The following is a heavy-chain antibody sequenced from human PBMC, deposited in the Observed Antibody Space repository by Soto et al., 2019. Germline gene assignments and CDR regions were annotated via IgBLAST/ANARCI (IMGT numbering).Heavy chain of an antibody. CDR1: GGSISSGDYY. CDR2: ICYNGST. V-gene: IGHV4-31*03. CDR3: ARGYYYGSGANCFDP. J-gene: IGHJ5*02. Sequence: QVQLQESGPGLVKPAQTLSLTCTVSGGSISSGDYYWSWIRQHPGQGLDWIGYICYNGSTYYNPSLKSRVTISVDTSKNQFPLRLRSVPAADTAVYYCARGYYYGSGANCFDPWGQGTLVTVSS. D-gene: IGHD3-10*01.